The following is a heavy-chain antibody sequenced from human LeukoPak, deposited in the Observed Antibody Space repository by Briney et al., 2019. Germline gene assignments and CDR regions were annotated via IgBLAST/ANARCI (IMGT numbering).Heavy chain of an antibody. CDR1: GFTFDDYT. D-gene: IGHD2-2*01. CDR3: AKDGIPATLSNYYMDV. J-gene: IGHJ6*03. Sequence: PGGSLRLSCAASGFTFDDYTTHWVRQAPGKGLEWVSLISWDGGSTYYADSVKGRFTISRDNSKNSLYLQMNSLRTEDTALYYCAKDGIPATLSNYYMDVWGKGTTVTVSS. V-gene: IGHV3-43*01. CDR2: ISWDGGST.